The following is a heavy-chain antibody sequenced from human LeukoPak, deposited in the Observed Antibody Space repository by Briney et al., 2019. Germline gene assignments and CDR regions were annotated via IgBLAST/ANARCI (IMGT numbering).Heavy chain of an antibody. CDR1: GFTFSSYW. CDR3: ARRAGAYSHPYDY. CDR2: IRQDGSQK. V-gene: IGHV3-7*03. D-gene: IGHD4/OR15-4a*01. J-gene: IGHJ4*02. Sequence: GGSLRLSCAASGFTFSSYWMSWVRQAPGKGLEWVATIRQDGSQKYYVDSVKGRSTISRDNAKNSLYLQMNSLRADDTAVYYCARRAGAYSHPYDYWGQGTLVTVSS.